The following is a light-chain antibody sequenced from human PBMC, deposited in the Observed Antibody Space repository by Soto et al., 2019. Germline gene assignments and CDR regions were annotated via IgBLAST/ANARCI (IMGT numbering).Light chain of an antibody. CDR1: QSIRND. Sequence: DIQITQSPSSLSASVGDRVTITCRASQSIRNDLGWYQQKPGKAPNLLIYKASSLESGVPSRFSGSGSGTEFTLTISSLQPDDFATYYCQEYNTYSRTFGQGTKVDIK. CDR3: QEYNTYSRT. V-gene: IGKV1-5*03. CDR2: KAS. J-gene: IGKJ1*01.